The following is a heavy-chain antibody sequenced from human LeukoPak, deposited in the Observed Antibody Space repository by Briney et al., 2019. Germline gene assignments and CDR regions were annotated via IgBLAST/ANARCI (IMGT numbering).Heavy chain of an antibody. CDR3: ARGGYSSAPGQFDY. D-gene: IGHD5-18*01. J-gene: IGHJ4*02. CDR1: GFTFSSSW. Sequence: QPGGSLRLSCAASGFTFSSSWVHWVRQAPGKGLVWVSRIKSDGNNTTYADSVKGRFTISRDNAKNTLYLQMKSLRVEDTAVYYCARGGYSSAPGQFDYWGQGNLVTVSS. CDR2: IKSDGNNT. V-gene: IGHV3-74*03.